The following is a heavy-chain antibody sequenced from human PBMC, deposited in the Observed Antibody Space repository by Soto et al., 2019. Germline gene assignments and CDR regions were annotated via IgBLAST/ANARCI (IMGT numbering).Heavy chain of an antibody. V-gene: IGHV3-11*01. Sequence: QVQLVESGGGLVKPGGSLRLSCAASGFTFSDYYMSWIRQAPGKGLEWVSYISSSGSTIYYADSVKGRFTISRDNAKNSLYLQMNSLGAEDTAVYYCARDRRGSRYCSGGSCFQYFDYWGQGTLVTVSS. CDR2: ISSSGSTI. CDR3: ARDRRGSRYCSGGSCFQYFDY. J-gene: IGHJ4*02. D-gene: IGHD2-15*01. CDR1: GFTFSDYY.